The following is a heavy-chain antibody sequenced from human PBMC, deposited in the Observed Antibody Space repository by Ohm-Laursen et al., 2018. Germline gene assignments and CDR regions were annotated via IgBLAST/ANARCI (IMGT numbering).Heavy chain of an antibody. D-gene: IGHD1-1*01. Sequence: VKVSCKVSGYTFTSYDINWVRQATGQGLEWMGWMNPNSGNTGYAQKFQGRVTMTRNTAISTAYMELSNLRSEDTAVYYCARSIVSGGTSDAYWGQGTLVTVSS. J-gene: IGHJ4*02. V-gene: IGHV1-8*01. CDR3: ARSIVSGGTSDAY. CDR1: GYTFTSYD. CDR2: MNPNSGNT.